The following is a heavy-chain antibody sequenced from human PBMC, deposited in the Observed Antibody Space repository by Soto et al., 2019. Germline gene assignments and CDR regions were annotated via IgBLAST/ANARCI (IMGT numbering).Heavy chain of an antibody. CDR2: IYYSGST. CDR1: GGSISSGDYY. CDR3: ARDYDYDSSGYYPETVY. Sequence: TLSLTCTVSGGSISSGDYYWSWIRQPPGKGLEWIGYIYYSGSTYYNPSLKSRVTISVDTSKNQFSLKLSSVTAADTAVYYCARDYDYDSSGYYPETVYWGQGTLVTVSS. D-gene: IGHD3-22*01. V-gene: IGHV4-30-4*01. J-gene: IGHJ4*02.